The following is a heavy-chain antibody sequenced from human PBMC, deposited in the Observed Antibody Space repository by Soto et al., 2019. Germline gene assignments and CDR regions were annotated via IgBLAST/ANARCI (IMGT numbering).Heavy chain of an antibody. V-gene: IGHV3-74*01. CDR3: ARDNKWSLDY. CDR1: GLTFSAHW. CDR2: IKTDGSIT. D-gene: IGHD2-15*01. Sequence: PGGSLRLSCAASGLTFSAHWMHWVRQAPGKGLVWVSHIKTDGSITRDADSVKGRFTISRDNARNTLYLQMNSLRAEDTAVYYCARDNKWSLDYWGQGTLVTVSS. J-gene: IGHJ4*02.